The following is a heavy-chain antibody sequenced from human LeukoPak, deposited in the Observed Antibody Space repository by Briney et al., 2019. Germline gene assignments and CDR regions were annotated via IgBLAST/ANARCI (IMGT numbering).Heavy chain of an antibody. D-gene: IGHD3-22*01. CDR1: GFTFSSYG. J-gene: IGHJ4*02. V-gene: IGHV3-30*02. CDR3: AKDRPNYYGSNGHYYKLNGDC. CDR2: IRYDGSNK. Sequence: GGSLRLSCAASGFTFSSYGMHWVRQAPGKGLEWVAFIRYDGSNKYYADSVKGRFTISRGNSKNTLYLQMNSLRAEDTAVYYCAKDRPNYYGSNGHYYKLNGDCWGQGTLVTVSS.